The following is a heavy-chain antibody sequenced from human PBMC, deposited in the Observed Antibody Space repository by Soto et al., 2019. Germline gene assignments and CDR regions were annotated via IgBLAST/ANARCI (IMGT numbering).Heavy chain of an antibody. CDR2: IWNDGNGY. J-gene: IGHJ5*02. D-gene: IGHD6-13*01. CDR3: AKEERDSSSWYVWFDP. Sequence: GESLKISCAASGFTFSSYGMHWVRQAPGKGLEWVAVIWNDGNGYYYANSVKGRFTISRDNSKNTLYLQMNSLRAEDTAVYYCAKEERDSSSWYVWFDPWGQGTLVTVSS. V-gene: IGHV3-33*06. CDR1: GFTFSSYG.